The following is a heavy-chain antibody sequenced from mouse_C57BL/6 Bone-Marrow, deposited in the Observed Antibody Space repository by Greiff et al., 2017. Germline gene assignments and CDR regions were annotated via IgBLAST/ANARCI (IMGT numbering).Heavy chain of an antibody. V-gene: IGHV1-50*01. Sequence: QVQLQQPGAELVKPGASVKLSCKASGYTFTSYWMPWVKQRPGQGLEWIGEIDPSDSYTNYNQKFKGKATLTVDTSSSTAYMQLSSLASEDAAVYYCARGDDSGSPYAMDYWGQGTSVTVSS. CDR2: IDPSDSYT. D-gene: IGHD1-1*01. CDR3: ARGDDSGSPYAMDY. CDR1: GYTFTSYW. J-gene: IGHJ4*01.